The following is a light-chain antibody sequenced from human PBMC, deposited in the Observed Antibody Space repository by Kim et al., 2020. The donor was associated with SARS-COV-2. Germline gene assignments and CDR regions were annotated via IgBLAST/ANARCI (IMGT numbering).Light chain of an antibody. J-gene: IGKJ1*01. CDR1: HSVDTS. CDR3: QQRSDWPPTWT. V-gene: IGKV3-11*01. CDR2: DAS. Sequence: EVVLTQSPATLSLSPGETATLSCRAGHSVDTSLAWYQHKPGQAPRLLIYDASKRATDIPARFSGRGSGTDFTLTISSLEPEDFAVYYCQQRSDWPPTWTFGQGTKVEFK.